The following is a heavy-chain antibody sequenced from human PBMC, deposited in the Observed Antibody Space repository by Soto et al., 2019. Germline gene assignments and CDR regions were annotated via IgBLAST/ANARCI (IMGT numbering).Heavy chain of an antibody. CDR3: ARAPIVVVVAAIDY. CDR1: GYTFTIYG. J-gene: IGHJ4*02. V-gene: IGHV1-18*01. CDR2: ISAYNGNT. Sequence: GASVKVSCKASGYTFTIYGIIWVRQAPGQGLEWMGWISAYNGNTNYAQKLQGRVTMTTDTSTSTAYMELRSLRSDDTAVYYCARAPIVVVVAAIDYWGQGTLVTSPQ. D-gene: IGHD2-15*01.